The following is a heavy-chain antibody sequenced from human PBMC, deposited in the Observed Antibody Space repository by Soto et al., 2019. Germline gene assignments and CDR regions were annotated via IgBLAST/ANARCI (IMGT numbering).Heavy chain of an antibody. CDR2: IYYSGST. D-gene: IGHD3-10*01. Sequence: SETLSLTCTVSGGSISSSSYYWGWIRQAPGKGREWIGRIYYSGSTYYNPSLQSRVTISVNTSKNPFSLKLSSVTAADPAVYYRARLSSIINFFDSWGQGTLVTVSS. CDR3: ARLSSIINFFDS. V-gene: IGHV4-39*01. CDR1: GGSISSSSYY. J-gene: IGHJ4*02.